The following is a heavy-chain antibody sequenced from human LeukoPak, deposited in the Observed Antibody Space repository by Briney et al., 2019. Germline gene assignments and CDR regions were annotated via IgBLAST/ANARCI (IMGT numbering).Heavy chain of an antibody. Sequence: ASVKVSCKASGYTFTSYYMHWVRQAPGQGLEWMGIINPSGGSTSYAQKLQGRVTMTTDTSTSTAYMELRSLRSDDTAVYYCARDRSSWSHDAFDIWGQGTMVTVSS. CDR2: INPSGGST. V-gene: IGHV1-46*01. D-gene: IGHD2-15*01. CDR3: ARDRSSWSHDAFDI. J-gene: IGHJ3*02. CDR1: GYTFTSYY.